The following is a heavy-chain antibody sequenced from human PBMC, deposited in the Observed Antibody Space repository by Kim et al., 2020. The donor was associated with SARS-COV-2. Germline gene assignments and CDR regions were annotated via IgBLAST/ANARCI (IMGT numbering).Heavy chain of an antibody. J-gene: IGHJ3*02. D-gene: IGHD3-16*01. CDR1: GFTFSSYW. V-gene: IGHV3-7*01. Sequence: GGSLRLSCAASGFTFSSYWMSWVRQAPGKGLEWVANIKQDGSEKYYVDSMKGRFTISRDNAKNSLYLQRHSLRAEDTAVYYCARARGISAFDIWGQGTMVTVSS. CDR3: ARARGISAFDI. CDR2: IKQDGSEK.